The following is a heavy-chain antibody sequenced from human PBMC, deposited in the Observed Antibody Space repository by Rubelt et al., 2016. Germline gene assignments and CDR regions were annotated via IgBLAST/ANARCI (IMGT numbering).Heavy chain of an antibody. J-gene: IGHJ5*02. Sequence: QVQLVQSGAEVKKPGASVKVSCKAAGYSFTTYSIHWVRQAPGQRLEWMGWINAGNGNTKYSQKFQARVHITRDTSASTAYMELGSLRSEDTAVYYCARVIWGSGWSNNWFDPWGQGTLVTVSS. CDR1: GYSFTTYS. CDR2: INAGNGNT. D-gene: IGHD6-19*01. V-gene: IGHV1-3*01. CDR3: ARVIWGSGWSNNWFDP.